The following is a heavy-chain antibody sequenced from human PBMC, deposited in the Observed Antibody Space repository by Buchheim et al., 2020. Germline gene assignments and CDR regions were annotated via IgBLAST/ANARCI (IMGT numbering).Heavy chain of an antibody. V-gene: IGHV3-30*18. CDR1: GFTFSSYG. J-gene: IGHJ4*02. Sequence: QVQLVESGGGVVQPGRSLRLSCAASGFTFSSYGMHWVRQAPGKGLEWVAVISHDGSNKYYADSVKGRFTIYRDNSKKTLYLQMNRLRAEDTAVYYCAKAAYYDFWSGYFDYWGQGTL. CDR2: ISHDGSNK. CDR3: AKAAYYDFWSGYFDY. D-gene: IGHD3-3*01.